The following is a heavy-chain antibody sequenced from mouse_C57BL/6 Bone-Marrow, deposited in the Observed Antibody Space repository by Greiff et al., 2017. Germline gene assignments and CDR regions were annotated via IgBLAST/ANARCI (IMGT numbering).Heavy chain of an antibody. J-gene: IGHJ1*03. Sequence: QVQLQQPGAELVKPGASVKLSCKASGYTFTSYWMQWVKQRPGQGLEWIGEIDPSDSYTNYNQKFKGKATLTVDTSSSTAYMQLSSLTSEDSAVYYCARCYDGYYVWYFDVWGTGTTVTVSS. CDR2: IDPSDSYT. CDR3: ARCYDGYYVWYFDV. D-gene: IGHD2-3*01. V-gene: IGHV1-50*01. CDR1: GYTFTSYW.